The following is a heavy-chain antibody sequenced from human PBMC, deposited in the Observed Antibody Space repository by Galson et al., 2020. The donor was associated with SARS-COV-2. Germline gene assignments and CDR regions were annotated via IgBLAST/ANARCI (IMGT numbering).Heavy chain of an antibody. CDR1: GGTISSYY. J-gene: IGHJ6*02. D-gene: IGHD3-3*01. CDR2: IYSTGTT. V-gene: IGHV4-59*08. Sequence: SETLSLTCTVSGGTISSYYWSWIRQTPGKGLEWLGYIYSTGTTKYNPSLKSRITMSVDTSKNQFSLNLSEVTAADTAVYYCARHLRFLKWLFGNGMDVWGQGTTVTVSS. CDR3: ARHLRFLKWLFGNGMDV.